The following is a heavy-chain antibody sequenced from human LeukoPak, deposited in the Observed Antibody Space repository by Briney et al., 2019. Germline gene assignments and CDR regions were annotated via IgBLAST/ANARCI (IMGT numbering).Heavy chain of an antibody. V-gene: IGHV1-2*02. D-gene: IGHD3-9*01. J-gene: IGHJ3*02. CDR1: GYTSTGYY. CDR3: ARVQRYFDWLLPDDAFDI. Sequence: ASVKVSCKASGYTSTGYYMHWVRQAPGQGLEWMGWINPNSGGTNYAQKFQGRVTMTRDTSISTAYMELSRLRSDDTAVYYCARVQRYFDWLLPDDAFDIWGQGTMVTVSS. CDR2: INPNSGGT.